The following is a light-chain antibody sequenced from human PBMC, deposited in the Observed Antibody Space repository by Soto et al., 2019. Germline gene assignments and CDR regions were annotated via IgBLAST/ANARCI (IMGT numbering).Light chain of an antibody. V-gene: IGKV3-11*01. CDR1: QSFSSY. J-gene: IGKJ5*01. CDR2: DAS. CDR3: QQRSSWLIT. Sequence: EIVLTQSPATLSLSPGERATLSCRASQSFSSYLDWYQQKPGQAPRLLIYDASNRATGIPARFSGSGSGTDFTLTISSLEPEDFAVYYCQQRSSWLITFGQGTGLEIK.